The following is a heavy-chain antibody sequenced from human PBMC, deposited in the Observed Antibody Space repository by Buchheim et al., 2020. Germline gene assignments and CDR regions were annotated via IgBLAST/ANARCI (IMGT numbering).Heavy chain of an antibody. D-gene: IGHD5-18*01. V-gene: IGHV1-2*04. CDR3: ARDRAYSYGIYYYYGRDV. CDR2: INPNSGGT. Sequence: QVQLVQSGAEVKKPGASVKVSCKASGYTFTGYYMHWVRQAPGQGLEWMGWINPNSGGTNYAQKFQGWVTMTRDTYISTAYMGLSSLRSDNTAVYYCARDRAYSYGIYYYYGRDVCGQGTT. J-gene: IGHJ6*02. CDR1: GYTFTGYY.